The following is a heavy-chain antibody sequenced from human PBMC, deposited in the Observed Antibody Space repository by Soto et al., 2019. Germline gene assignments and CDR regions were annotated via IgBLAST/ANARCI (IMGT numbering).Heavy chain of an antibody. J-gene: IGHJ4*02. CDR3: VRATYFSDSSGYTRCFDY. CDR2: LSGSGSST. CDR1: GFTFGRYA. V-gene: IGHV3-23*01. Sequence: EVQLLESGGGLVQPGGSLRLSCAASGFTFGRYAMTWVRQAPGKGLEWVSSLSGSGSSTYYADSVKGRFTISRDNSKDMLHLQMHSLRAEDTAVYYCVRATYFSDSSGYTRCFDYWGQGTLVTVSS. D-gene: IGHD3-22*01.